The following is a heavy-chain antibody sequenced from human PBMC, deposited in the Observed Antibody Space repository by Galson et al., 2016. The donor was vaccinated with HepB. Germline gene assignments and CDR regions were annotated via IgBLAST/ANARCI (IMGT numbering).Heavy chain of an antibody. CDR2: INPEGIGIYT. CDR3: ARDLNWKLFDY. Sequence: SLRLSCAASGFTFSNYVMQWVRHAPGKGLVWVSRINPEGIGIYTLYADYVKGRFTISRDNAKNTLYLDMTSLRADDAGVYYCARDLNWKLFDYWGQGNLVTVSP. J-gene: IGHJ4*02. CDR1: GFTFSNYV. V-gene: IGHV3-74*01. D-gene: IGHD1-1*01.